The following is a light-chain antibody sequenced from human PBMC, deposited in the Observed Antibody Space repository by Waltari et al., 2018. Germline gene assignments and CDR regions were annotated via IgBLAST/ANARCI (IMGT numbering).Light chain of an antibody. J-gene: IGKJ4*01. V-gene: IGKV1-39*01. Sequence: DIQMTQSPSSLSASVGDRVTLSCGASHSVRNYVNWYQQQTGKAPKLLIYSASSLYSGVPSRFRGGGSRTDFTLTITNLQPEDFATYHCEQSYNTPPTFGRGTKVEIK. CDR1: HSVRNY. CDR2: SAS. CDR3: EQSYNTPPT.